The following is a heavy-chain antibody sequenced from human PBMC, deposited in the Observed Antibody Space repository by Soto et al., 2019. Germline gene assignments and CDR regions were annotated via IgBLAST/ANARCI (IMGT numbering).Heavy chain of an antibody. D-gene: IGHD2-15*01. J-gene: IGHJ4*01. V-gene: IGHV4-34*01. CDR3: ARGLGVVAATGWFSL. Sequence: PSETLPLTCAVYGGTFIGYYWSWILQPPWKGLEWIGEINHSGSTNYNPSLKSRVTISVDTSKNQFSLKLSSVTAADTAVYYCARGLGVVAATGWFSLWGQGTLVIVSS. CDR1: GGTFIGYY. CDR2: INHSGST.